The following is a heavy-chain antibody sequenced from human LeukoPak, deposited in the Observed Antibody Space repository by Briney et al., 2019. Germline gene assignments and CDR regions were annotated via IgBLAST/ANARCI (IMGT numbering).Heavy chain of an antibody. CDR1: GYTFTSYD. J-gene: IGHJ4*02. Sequence: ASVKVSCKASGYTFTSYDINWVRQAPGQGLEWMGWMNPNSGNTAYAQKFQGRVTMTRNSSISTAYMELSSLRSEDTAVYYCARSYGDYVLGYWGQGTLVTVSS. V-gene: IGHV1-8*01. D-gene: IGHD3-16*01. CDR3: ARSYGDYVLGY. CDR2: MNPNSGNT.